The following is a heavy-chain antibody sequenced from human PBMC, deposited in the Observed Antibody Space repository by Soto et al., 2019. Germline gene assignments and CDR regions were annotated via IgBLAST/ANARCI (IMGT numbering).Heavy chain of an antibody. CDR3: ASPYGMDV. CDR1: GYNFTTYW. V-gene: IGHV5-51*03. J-gene: IGHJ6*02. CDR2: IYPFDSDT. Sequence: EVQLVQSGAEVRKPGESLKISCKGSGYNFTTYWIGWVRQMPGKGLEWMGIIYPFDSDTRYTPSFQGQVTISADKSISTAYLHWSSLKVSDSARYYCASPYGMDVWGQGTTVTVSS.